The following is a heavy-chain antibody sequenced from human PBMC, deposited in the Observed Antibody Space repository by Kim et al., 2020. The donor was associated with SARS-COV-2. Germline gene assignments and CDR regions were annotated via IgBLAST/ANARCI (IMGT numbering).Heavy chain of an antibody. D-gene: IGHD3-10*01. Sequence: NYNPAPRSRATISVATSKSQFSLNLSSVTAADTAVYYCARVGTYGSGRGLFDYWGQGTLVTVSS. J-gene: IGHJ4*02. CDR3: ARVGTYGSGRGLFDY. V-gene: IGHV4-59*01.